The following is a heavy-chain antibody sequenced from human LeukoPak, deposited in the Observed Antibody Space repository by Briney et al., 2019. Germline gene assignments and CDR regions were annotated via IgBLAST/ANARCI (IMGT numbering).Heavy chain of an antibody. V-gene: IGHV4-59*01. D-gene: IGHD3-10*01. CDR2: IYYSGST. CDR1: GGSISSYY. CDR3: ARGGLTWFGESDGGGYFDY. J-gene: IGHJ4*02. Sequence: PSETLSLTCTVSGGSISSYYWSWIRQPPGKGLEWIGYIYYSGSTNYNPSLKSRVTISVDTSKNQFSLKLSSVTAADTAVYYCARGGLTWFGESDGGGYFDYWGQGTLVTVSS.